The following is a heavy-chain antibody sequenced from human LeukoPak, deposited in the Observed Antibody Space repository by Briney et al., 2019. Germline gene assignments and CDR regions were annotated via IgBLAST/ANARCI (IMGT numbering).Heavy chain of an antibody. CDR2: IRYDGSNK. D-gene: IGHD2-8*02. J-gene: IGHJ4*02. CDR3: ATYRQVLLPFES. V-gene: IGHV3-30*02. Sequence: GGSLRLSCAASGFTFSSYGMHWVRQAPGKGLEWVAFIRYDGSNKYYADSVKGRFTISRDNSKSTLSLQMNSLRAEDTAIYYCATYRQVLLPFESWGQGTLVTVSS. CDR1: GFTFSSYG.